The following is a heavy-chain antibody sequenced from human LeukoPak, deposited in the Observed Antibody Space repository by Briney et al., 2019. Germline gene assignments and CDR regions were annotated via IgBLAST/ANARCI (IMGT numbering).Heavy chain of an antibody. Sequence: GGSLRLSCAASGFTFSSYAMSWVRQAPGKGLEWVSAISGSGGSTYYADSVKGRFTISRDNSKNTLYPQMNSLRAEDTAVCYCAKKAGQLWLPSDAFDVWGQGTMVTVSS. CDR1: GFTFSSYA. CDR2: ISGSGGST. CDR3: AKKAGQLWLPSDAFDV. D-gene: IGHD5-18*01. V-gene: IGHV3-23*01. J-gene: IGHJ3*01.